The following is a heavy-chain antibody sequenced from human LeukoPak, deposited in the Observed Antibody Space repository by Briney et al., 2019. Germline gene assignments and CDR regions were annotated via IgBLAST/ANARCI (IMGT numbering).Heavy chain of an antibody. D-gene: IGHD4-23*01. CDR2: IYYSGST. Sequence: SETLSLTCTVSGGSISSYYWSWIRQPPGKGLEWIGYIYYSGSTNYNPSLKSRVTISVDTSKNQFSLKLSSVTAADTAVYYCAGGGRTVDSDYWGQGTLVTVPS. CDR3: AGGGRTVDSDY. J-gene: IGHJ4*02. CDR1: GGSISSYY. V-gene: IGHV4-59*01.